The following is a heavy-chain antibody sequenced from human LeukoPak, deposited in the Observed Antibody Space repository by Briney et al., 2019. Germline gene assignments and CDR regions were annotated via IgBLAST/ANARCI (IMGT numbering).Heavy chain of an antibody. D-gene: IGHD6-13*01. CDR1: GFTFSSYD. V-gene: IGHV3-13*01. J-gene: IGHJ6*02. Sequence: GGSLRLSCAASGFTFSSYDMHWVRQATGKGLEWVSAIGTAGDTYYPGSVKGRFTISRENAKNSLYLQMNSLRAGDTAVYYCVQGERIAAAGDPYHYYGMDVWGQGTTVTVSS. CDR3: VQGERIAAAGDPYHYYGMDV. CDR2: IGTAGDT.